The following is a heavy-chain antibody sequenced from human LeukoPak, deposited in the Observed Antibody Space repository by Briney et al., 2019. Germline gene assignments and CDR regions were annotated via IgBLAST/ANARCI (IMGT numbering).Heavy chain of an antibody. V-gene: IGHV4-39*01. D-gene: IGHD7-27*01. J-gene: IGHJ4*02. CDR2: IYYSGST. CDR3: ARRDWGQYYFDY. Sequence: PSETLSLTCTVSGGSISSSTYYWGWIRQPPGKGLEWFGSIYYSGSTYYNPSLKSRVTISVDTSKNQFSLKLSSVTAADTAVYYCARRDWGQYYFDYWGQGTLVTVSS. CDR1: GGSISSSTYY.